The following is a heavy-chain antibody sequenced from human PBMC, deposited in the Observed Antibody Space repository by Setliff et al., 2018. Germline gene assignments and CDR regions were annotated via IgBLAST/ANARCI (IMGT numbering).Heavy chain of an antibody. D-gene: IGHD3-3*01. Sequence: SETLSLTCTVSGGSISGGGYYWSWIRQHPGKGLEWIGYIYYSGSTYYNPSLKSRVTISVDTSKNQFSLKLSSVTAADTAVYYCARRYNFWSGYFDYWGQGTLVTVSS. CDR2: IYYSGST. CDR3: ARRYNFWSGYFDY. J-gene: IGHJ4*02. CDR1: GGSISGGGYY. V-gene: IGHV4-31*02.